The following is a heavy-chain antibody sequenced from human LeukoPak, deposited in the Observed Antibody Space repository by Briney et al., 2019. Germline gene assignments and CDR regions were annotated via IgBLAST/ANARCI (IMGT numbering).Heavy chain of an antibody. Sequence: GSLRLSCAASGFTFDDYAMHWVRQAPGKGLEWIGYIYYSGSTNNNPSLKSRVTISVDTPKNQFSLKLSSVTAADTAVYYCARVGNMVREGYYFEYWGQGTLVTVSS. CDR1: GFTFDDYA. J-gene: IGHJ4*02. CDR2: IYYSGST. D-gene: IGHD3-10*01. V-gene: IGHV4-59*01. CDR3: ARVGNMVREGYYFEY.